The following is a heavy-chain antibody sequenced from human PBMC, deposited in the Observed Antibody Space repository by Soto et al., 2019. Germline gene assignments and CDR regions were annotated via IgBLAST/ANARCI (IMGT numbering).Heavy chain of an antibody. CDR2: IMPMFGVT. CDR3: AGEGVTSSVSLPWIGYHYYGLDV. Sequence: QVQLVQSGAEVKKPGSSVKVSCRASGGTFNSHTISWVRQAPGQGLEWMGGIMPMFGVTNYARKFQGRLTVNANESTKTANMEVSSQTSDDTAVYYGAGEGVTSSVSLPWIGYHYYGLDVWGQGTTVIVSS. V-gene: IGHV1-69*12. J-gene: IGHJ6*02. CDR1: GGTFNSHT. D-gene: IGHD3-22*01.